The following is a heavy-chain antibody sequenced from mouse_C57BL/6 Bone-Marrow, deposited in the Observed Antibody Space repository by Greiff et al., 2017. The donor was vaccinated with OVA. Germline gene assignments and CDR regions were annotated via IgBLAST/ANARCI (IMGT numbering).Heavy chain of an antibody. CDR3: ARASLLLRYDYAMDY. D-gene: IGHD1-1*01. V-gene: IGHV1-81*01. Sequence: QVQLKESGAELARPGASVKLSCKASGYTFTSYGISWVKQRTGQGLEWIGEIYPRSGNTYYNEKLKGKATLTAAKSSRPAYMELSSLTSYDSAVYFDARASLLLRYDYAMDYWGQGTSVTVSS. CDR1: GYTFTSYG. J-gene: IGHJ4*01. CDR2: IYPRSGNT.